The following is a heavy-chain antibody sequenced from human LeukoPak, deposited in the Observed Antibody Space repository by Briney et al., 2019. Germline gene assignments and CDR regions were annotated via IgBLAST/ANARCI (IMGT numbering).Heavy chain of an antibody. CDR3: ARDGLWIQNAFDI. J-gene: IGHJ3*02. CDR2: RHYSGSN. CDR1: SNDN. D-gene: IGHD5-18*01. V-gene: IGHV4-39*07. Sequence: SNDNMNCIRDPPGEGLEWIGIRHYSGSNYYNPSLKSRVTISVDTSKNELSLQLSSVTAADTAVYYCARDGLWIQNAFDIWGQGTMVTVSA.